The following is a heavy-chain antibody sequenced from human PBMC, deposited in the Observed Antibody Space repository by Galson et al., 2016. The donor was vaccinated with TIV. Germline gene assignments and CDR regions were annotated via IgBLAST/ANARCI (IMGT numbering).Heavy chain of an antibody. Sequence: FLRLSCAASGFSFSNYGIHWARQAPGQGPEWVAVVWFDGTNKYYADSVKGRFTISRDNSKNTLYLQMNSLRVEDTAVYYCARELGLTSGDFDSWGQGTLVTVSS. CDR2: VWFDGTNK. J-gene: IGHJ4*02. CDR3: ARELGLTSGDFDS. D-gene: IGHD2-15*01. V-gene: IGHV3-33*01. CDR1: GFSFSNYG.